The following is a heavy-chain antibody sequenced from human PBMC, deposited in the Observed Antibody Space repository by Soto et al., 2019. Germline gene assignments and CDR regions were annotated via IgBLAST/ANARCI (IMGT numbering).Heavy chain of an antibody. J-gene: IGHJ4*02. CDR3: AHGRYFWLSGGSCYLDY. V-gene: IGHV2-5*02. Sequence: QITLKESGPTLVKPTQTLTLTCTFSGFSLSTSGVGVAWIRQPPGKALEWLADIYWDDDKRYSPSLKSRLTTPKDTSKNQVVLKMTSMDAVDTATNYCAHGRYFWLSGGSCYLDYWGQGTLVPVSS. CDR2: IYWDDDK. D-gene: IGHD2-15*01. CDR1: GFSLSTSGVG.